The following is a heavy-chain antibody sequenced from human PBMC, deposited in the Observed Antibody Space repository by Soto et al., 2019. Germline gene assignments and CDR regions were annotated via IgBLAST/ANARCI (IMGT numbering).Heavy chain of an antibody. CDR1: GYTFTGYY. Sequence: ASVKVSCKASGYTFTGYYMHWVRQAPGQGLEWMGWINPNSGGTNYAQKFQGRVTMTRDTSISTAYMELNSLRVDDTAVYYCARDTSYSTDYWGQGTLVTVSS. J-gene: IGHJ4*02. CDR3: ARDTSYSTDY. CDR2: INPNSGGT. D-gene: IGHD2-2*01. V-gene: IGHV1-2*02.